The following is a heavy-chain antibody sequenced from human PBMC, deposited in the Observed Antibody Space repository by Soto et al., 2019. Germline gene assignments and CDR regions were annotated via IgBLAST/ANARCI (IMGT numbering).Heavy chain of an antibody. Sequence: GGSLRLSCTASGIIFSNTWINWVRQAPGKGLEWVGRIKSNTDGGTTDYATPVKGRFALSRDDSQNTLYLQMTGLKAEDTAVYYCATDPPRNYYDTNGPMGNWGQAPLVTVSS. D-gene: IGHD3-22*01. CDR1: GIIFSNTW. CDR2: IKSNTDGGTT. V-gene: IGHV3-15*01. J-gene: IGHJ4*02. CDR3: ATDPPRNYYDTNGPMGN.